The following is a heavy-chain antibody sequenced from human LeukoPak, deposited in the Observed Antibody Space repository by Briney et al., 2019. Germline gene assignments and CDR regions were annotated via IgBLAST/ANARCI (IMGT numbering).Heavy chain of an antibody. V-gene: IGHV1-2*02. Sequence: ASVKVSCKASGYTFIGYYMQWVRQAPGQGPEWMGWINPDSGVTNYAQKFQGRVTMTRDTSISTAYMEVSRLRSDDTAVYYCARDPSGDSRGYPFDHWGQGTLVTVSS. CDR3: ARDPSGDSRGYPFDH. D-gene: IGHD3-22*01. CDR2: INPDSGVT. CDR1: GYTFIGYY. J-gene: IGHJ4*02.